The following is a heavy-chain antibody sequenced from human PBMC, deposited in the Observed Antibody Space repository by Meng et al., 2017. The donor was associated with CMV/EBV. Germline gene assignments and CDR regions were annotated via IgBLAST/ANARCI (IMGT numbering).Heavy chain of an antibody. V-gene: IGHV3-11*04. CDR3: ARDPPMYYDFWSGYLYDAFDI. Sequence: GESLKISCAASGFTFSDYYMSWLRQAPGKGLEYISYITSGGRTTFYADSVKGRFTVSRDNANKSLYLQMNSLRAEDTAVYYCARDPPMYYDFWSGYLYDAFDIWGQGTMVTVSS. CDR1: GFTFSDYY. CDR2: ITSGGRTT. D-gene: IGHD3-3*01. J-gene: IGHJ3*02.